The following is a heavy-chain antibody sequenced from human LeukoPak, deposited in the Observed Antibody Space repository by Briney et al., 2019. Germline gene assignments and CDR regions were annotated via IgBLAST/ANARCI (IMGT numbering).Heavy chain of an antibody. J-gene: IGHJ6*03. CDR3: AKVPQDTKDSNYHYYYYYMDV. V-gene: IGHV3-23*01. CDR2: ISGSGGST. CDR1: GFTFSSYG. Sequence: GGCLRLSCAAPGFTFSSYGMSWVRQAPGKGLEWVSAISGSGGSTYYADSVKGRFTISRDNSKNTLYLQMNSLRAEDTAVYYCAKVPQDTKDSNYHYYYYYMDVWGKGTTVTVSS. D-gene: IGHD4-11*01.